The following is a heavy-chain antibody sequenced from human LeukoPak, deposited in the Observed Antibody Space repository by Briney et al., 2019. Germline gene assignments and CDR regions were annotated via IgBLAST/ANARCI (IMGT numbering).Heavy chain of an antibody. CDR3: ARGGYCSSTSCQLIDY. J-gene: IGHJ4*02. CDR1: GYTFTSYD. D-gene: IGHD2-2*01. CDR2: MNPNSGNT. V-gene: IGHV1-8*01. Sequence: ASVKVSCKASGYTFTSYDINWVRQATGQGLEWMGWMNPNSGNTGYAQKFQGRVTMTRNTSISTAYMELSSLGSEDTAVYYCARGGYCSSTSCQLIDYWGQGTLVTVSS.